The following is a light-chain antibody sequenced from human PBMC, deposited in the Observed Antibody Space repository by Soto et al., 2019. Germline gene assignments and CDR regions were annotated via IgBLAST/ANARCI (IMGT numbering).Light chain of an antibody. CDR2: DNS. J-gene: IGLJ2*01. CDR3: GAWDDSLSAV. V-gene: IGLV1-51*01. Sequence: QSVLTQPPSVSAAPGQKVTISCSGSKSNIGNNYVSWYQQLPGTAPKLLIYDNSKRPTGIPDRFSGSKSGTSATLGITGLQTGDEADYYCGAWDDSLSAVFGGGTNLTVL. CDR1: KSNIGNNY.